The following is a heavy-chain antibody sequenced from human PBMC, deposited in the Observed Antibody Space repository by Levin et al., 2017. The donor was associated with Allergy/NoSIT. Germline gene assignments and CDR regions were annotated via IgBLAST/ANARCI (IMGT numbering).Heavy chain of an antibody. Sequence: AGGSLRLSCTVSGGSISSYYWSWIRQPPGKGLEWIGYIYYSGSTNYNYNPSLKSRVTISVDTSKNQFSLKLSSVTAADTAVYYCARGYCSSTSCWRDAFDIWGQGTMVTDSS. CDR3: ARGYCSSTSCWRDAFDI. D-gene: IGHD2-2*01. J-gene: IGHJ3*02. V-gene: IGHV4-59*08. CDR1: GGSISSYY. CDR2: IYYSGSTNY.